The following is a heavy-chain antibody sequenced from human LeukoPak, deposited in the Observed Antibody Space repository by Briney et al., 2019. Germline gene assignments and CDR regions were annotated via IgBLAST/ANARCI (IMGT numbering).Heavy chain of an antibody. CDR3: AREISGGSSSWYLGYYGMDV. Sequence: GGSLRLSCAASGFTFTNYWMSWVRQAPGKGLEWVANIKQDGSEKYYVDSVRGRFTISRDNAKKSLYLQMNSLRAEDTAVYYCAREISGGSSSWYLGYYGMDVWGQGTTVTVSS. CDR1: GFTFTNYW. V-gene: IGHV3-7*01. J-gene: IGHJ6*02. CDR2: IKQDGSEK. D-gene: IGHD6-13*01.